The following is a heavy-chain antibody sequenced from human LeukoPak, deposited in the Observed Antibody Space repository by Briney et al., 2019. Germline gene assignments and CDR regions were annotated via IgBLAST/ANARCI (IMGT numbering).Heavy chain of an antibody. Sequence: GGSLRLSCVASGFTFSNFAMSWVRQAPGRGLDWVSAISISGGSTYYAGSVKGRFTISRDNSKNTLYLQMNSLRAEDTALYYCAKGIKWELPFGYSGQGTLVTVSS. CDR3: AKGIKWELPFGY. D-gene: IGHD1-26*01. CDR2: ISISGGST. J-gene: IGHJ4*02. CDR1: GFTFSNFA. V-gene: IGHV3-23*01.